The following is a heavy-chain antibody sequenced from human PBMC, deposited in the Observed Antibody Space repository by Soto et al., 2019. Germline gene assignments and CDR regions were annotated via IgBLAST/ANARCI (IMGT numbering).Heavy chain of an antibody. CDR2: FSTGSNK. D-gene: IGHD2-15*01. Sequence: LRLSCAASGFTFSSYSMSWVRRAPGKGLEWVSGFSTGSNKYYADSVKGRFTISRDNSKNTLYLQMNSLRAEDTAVYYCASVGSGGIGHFDYWGQGTLVTVSS. CDR1: GFTFSSYS. V-gene: IGHV3-23*05. CDR3: ASVGSGGIGHFDY. J-gene: IGHJ4*02.